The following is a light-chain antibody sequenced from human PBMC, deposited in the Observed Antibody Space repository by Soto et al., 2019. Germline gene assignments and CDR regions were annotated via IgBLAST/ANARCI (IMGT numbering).Light chain of an antibody. CDR2: DAS. Sequence: IQITQSPSTLSASVGDRVTITCRASQSIGRFLAWYQHQPGKAPKLLINDASTLESGVPSRFSGTGSGTEFTFSITSLQPEDFGTYYCQQCYMGWTFGQGTKVDIK. CDR1: QSIGRF. J-gene: IGKJ1*01. V-gene: IGKV1-5*01. CDR3: QQCYMGWT.